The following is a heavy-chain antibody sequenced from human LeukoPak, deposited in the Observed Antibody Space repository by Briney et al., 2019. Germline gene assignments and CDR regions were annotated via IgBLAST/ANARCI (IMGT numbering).Heavy chain of an antibody. Sequence: GGSLRLSCAASGFTFSDYYMSWIRQAPGKGLEWVSYISSSGSTIYYADSVKGRFTISRDNAKNSLYLQMNSLRAEDTAVYYCARLGYDYVWGSYRSYYFDYWGQGTLVTVSS. CDR1: GFTFSDYY. CDR2: ISSSGSTI. CDR3: ARLGYDYVWGSYRSYYFDY. J-gene: IGHJ4*02. V-gene: IGHV3-11*01. D-gene: IGHD3-16*02.